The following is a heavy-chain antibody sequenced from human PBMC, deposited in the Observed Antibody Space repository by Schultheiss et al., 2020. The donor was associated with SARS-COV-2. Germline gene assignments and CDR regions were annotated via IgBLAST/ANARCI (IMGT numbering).Heavy chain of an antibody. CDR1: GFSLRTSGES. J-gene: IGHJ5*02. CDR3: ARPRSVYGSNWFDP. CDR2: IFSNDEK. Sequence: SGPTLVKPTETLTLTCTVSGFSLRTSGESVAWIRQPPGKALEWLALIFSNDEKSYSTSLKSRLTISKDTSKSQVVLTMTNMDPVDTATYYCARPRSVYGSNWFDPWGQGTLVTVSS. D-gene: IGHD5-24*01. V-gene: IGHV2-26*01.